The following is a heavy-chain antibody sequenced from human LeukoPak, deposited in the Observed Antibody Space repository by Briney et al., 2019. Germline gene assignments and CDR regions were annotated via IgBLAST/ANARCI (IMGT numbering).Heavy chain of an antibody. D-gene: IGHD4-17*01. Sequence: GGSLRLSCAASGFTFNTYWMSWVRQAPGKGLEWVANIKQDGGEKYSVDSVKGRFTISRDNSKNTLYLQMNSLRAEDTAVYYCARDYGDFYFDYWGQGTLVTVSS. CDR2: IKQDGGEK. CDR1: GFTFNTYW. J-gene: IGHJ4*02. V-gene: IGHV3-7*01. CDR3: ARDYGDFYFDY.